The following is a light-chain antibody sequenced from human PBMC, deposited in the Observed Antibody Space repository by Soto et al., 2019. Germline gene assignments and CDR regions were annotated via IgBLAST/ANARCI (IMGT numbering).Light chain of an antibody. V-gene: IGKV1-5*01. CDR1: QSISSW. Sequence: DIQMTQSPSTLSASVGDRVTITCRASQSISSWLAWYQQKPGKAPKLLIYDAFSLESGVPSRFSGSGSGTEFTLTISRLQPDDFATYHCQQYNSYSSTFGPGPKAD. J-gene: IGKJ3*01. CDR3: QQYNSYSST. CDR2: DAF.